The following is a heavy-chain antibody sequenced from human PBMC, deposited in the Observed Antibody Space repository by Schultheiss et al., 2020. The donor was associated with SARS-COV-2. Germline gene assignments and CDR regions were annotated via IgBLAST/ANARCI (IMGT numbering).Heavy chain of an antibody. V-gene: IGHV4-39*01. CDR2: IYYSGST. CDR3: ASTYYDSRGDY. J-gene: IGHJ4*02. D-gene: IGHD3-22*01. CDR1: GGSISSGSYY. Sequence: SETLSLTCTVSGGSISSGSYYWGWIRQPPGKGLEWIGSIYYSGSTYYNPSLKSRVTISVDTSKNQFSLKLSSVTAADTAVYYCASTYYDSRGDYWGQGTLVTVSS.